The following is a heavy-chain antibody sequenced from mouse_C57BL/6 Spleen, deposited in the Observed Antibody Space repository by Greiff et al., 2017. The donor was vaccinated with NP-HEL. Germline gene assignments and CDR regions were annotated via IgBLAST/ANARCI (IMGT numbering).Heavy chain of an antibody. CDR3: ARTGYYSSSYPFAY. Sequence: QVQLQQPGAELVKPGASVKLSCKASGYTFTSYWMQWVQQRPGQGLAWIGDIDPSDSSTNYNQKFKGKATLTVDTASSTAYMQLSSLTSEDSAVYYCARTGYYSSSYPFAYWGQGTLVTVSA. D-gene: IGHD1-1*01. V-gene: IGHV1-50*01. CDR2: IDPSDSST. CDR1: GYTFTSYW. J-gene: IGHJ3*01.